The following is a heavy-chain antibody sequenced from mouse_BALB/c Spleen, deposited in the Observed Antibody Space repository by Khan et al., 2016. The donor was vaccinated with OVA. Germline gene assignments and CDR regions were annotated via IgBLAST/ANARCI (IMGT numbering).Heavy chain of an antibody. D-gene: IGHD4-1*02. Sequence: QIQLVQSGPELKKPGETVKISCKASGYTFTNYGMNWVKQAPGKGLKWMGWINTYSGEPTYADDFKGRSAFSLETYASTAYLQIKNLKNEATATYFCARSNSYWYFAVWGAGTTVTVSS. J-gene: IGHJ1*01. CDR2: INTYSGEP. CDR1: GYTFTNYG. CDR3: ARSNSYWYFAV. V-gene: IGHV9-3-1*01.